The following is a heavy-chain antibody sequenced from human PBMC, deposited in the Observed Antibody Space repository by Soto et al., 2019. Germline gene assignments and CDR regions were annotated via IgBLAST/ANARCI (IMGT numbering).Heavy chain of an antibody. J-gene: IGHJ3*02. V-gene: IGHV4-59*08. CDR3: ARRTPVSGDEAFDI. CDR1: GGSISSYY. Sequence: SETLSLTCTVSGGSISSYYWSWIRQPPGKGLEWIGYIYYSGSTNYNPSLKSRVTISVDTSKNQFSLKLSSVTAADTAVYYCARRTPVSGDEAFDIWGQGTMVTVS. CDR2: IYYSGST. D-gene: IGHD4-17*01.